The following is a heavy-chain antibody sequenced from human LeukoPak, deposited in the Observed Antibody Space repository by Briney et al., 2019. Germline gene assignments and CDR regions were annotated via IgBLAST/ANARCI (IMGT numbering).Heavy chain of an antibody. CDR1: GYSFTTYW. D-gene: IGHD1-26*01. CDR3: ARALVGAATLSY. V-gene: IGHV5-51*01. J-gene: IGHJ4*02. Sequence: GEALKISCKGSGYSFTTYWIAWGRQMPGKGLEGGGDIYPGDSGTRYSPSFQGQVTLSADKSISTAYLQWSSLKASDTAIYYCARALVGAATLSYWGQGTLVTVSS. CDR2: IYPGDSGT.